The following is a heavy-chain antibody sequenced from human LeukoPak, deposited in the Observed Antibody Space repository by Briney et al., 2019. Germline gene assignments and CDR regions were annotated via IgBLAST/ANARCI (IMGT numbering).Heavy chain of an antibody. CDR3: ARGSKVTAIHY. CDR1: GGSFSGYY. D-gene: IGHD2-21*02. Sequence: PSETLSLTCAVYGGSFSGYYWSWIRQPPGKGLEWIGEINHSGSTNYNPSLKSRVTISVDTSKNQFSLKLSSVTAADTAVYYCARGSKVTAIHYWGQGTLVTVSS. J-gene: IGHJ4*02. V-gene: IGHV4-34*01. CDR2: INHSGST.